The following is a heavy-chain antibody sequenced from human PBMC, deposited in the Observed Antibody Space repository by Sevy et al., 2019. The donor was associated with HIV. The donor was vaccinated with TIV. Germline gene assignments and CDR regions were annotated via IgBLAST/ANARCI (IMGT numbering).Heavy chain of an antibody. CDR2: ISSDSGRI. J-gene: IGHJ6*02. CDR1: GFTFSNYD. V-gene: IGHV3-48*01. CDR3: PREGGYTDQGMDV. D-gene: IGHD5-12*01. Sequence: GGSLRLSCAASGFTFSNYDMNWVRQAPGNGVEWVSYISSDSGRIYYADSVKGRFTISRDNAKNSLYVQMNRLRAEDTAVYYCPREGGYTDQGMDVWGQGTTVTVSS.